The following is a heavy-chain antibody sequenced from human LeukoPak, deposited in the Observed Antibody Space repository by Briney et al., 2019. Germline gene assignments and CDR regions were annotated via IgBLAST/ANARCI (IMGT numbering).Heavy chain of an antibody. CDR1: GGSISSYY. Sequence: SETLSLTCTVSGGSISSYYWSWIRQPPGKGLEWIGYIYYSGSTNYNPSLKSRVTISVDTSKNQFSLKLSSVTAADTAVYYCASLPQWLRGHDPNGLGDYWGQGTLVTVSS. D-gene: IGHD6-19*01. V-gene: IGHV4-59*08. CDR2: IYYSGST. J-gene: IGHJ4*02. CDR3: ASLPQWLRGHDPNGLGDY.